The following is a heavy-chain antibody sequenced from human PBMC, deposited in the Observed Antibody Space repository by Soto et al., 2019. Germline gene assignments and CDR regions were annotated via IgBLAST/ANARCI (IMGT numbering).Heavy chain of an antibody. CDR2: IYYSGST. Sequence: SLTLPLTWTVSGGSISSLYWSWIRQPPGKGLEWIGYIYYSGSTNYNPSLKSRVTISVDTSKNQFSLNLSSVTAADTAVYYCASSNIAAAGFYYYGMDVWGRGTTVTVSS. D-gene: IGHD6-13*01. CDR3: ASSNIAAAGFYYYGMDV. J-gene: IGHJ6*02. CDR1: GGSISSLY. V-gene: IGHV4-59*11.